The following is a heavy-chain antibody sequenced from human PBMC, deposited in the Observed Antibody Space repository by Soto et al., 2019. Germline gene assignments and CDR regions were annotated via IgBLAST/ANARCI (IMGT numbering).Heavy chain of an antibody. V-gene: IGHV3-23*01. CDR1: GFTFITYA. CDR3: AQDLPITYYYDSSGSPKTPKDY. Sequence: GGSLRLSCAASGFTFITYAMSWVRQAPGKGLEWVSGISGSANSTYYADSVKGRFTISRDNSKNTLYLQMNSLRAEDTAVYYCAQDLPITYYYDSSGSPKTPKDYWGQGTLVTVSS. CDR2: ISGSANST. J-gene: IGHJ4*02. D-gene: IGHD3-22*01.